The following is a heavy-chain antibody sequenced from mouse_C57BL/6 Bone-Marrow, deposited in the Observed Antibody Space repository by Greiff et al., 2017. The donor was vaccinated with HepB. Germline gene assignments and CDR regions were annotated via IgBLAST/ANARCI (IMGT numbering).Heavy chain of an antibody. D-gene: IGHD1-1*01. V-gene: IGHV1-39*01. CDR3: ARPITTVVDYAMDY. Sequence: EVKVVESGPELVKPGASVKISCKASGYSFTDYNMNWVKQSNGKSLEWIGVINPNYGTTSYNQKFKGKATLTVDQSSSTAYMQLNSLTSEDSAVYYCARPITTVVDYAMDYWGQGTSVTVSS. J-gene: IGHJ4*01. CDR1: GYSFTDYN. CDR2: INPNYGTT.